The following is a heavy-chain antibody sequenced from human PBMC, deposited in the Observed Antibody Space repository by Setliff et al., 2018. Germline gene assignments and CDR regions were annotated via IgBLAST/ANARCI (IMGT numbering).Heavy chain of an antibody. CDR1: EFTFTSYS. D-gene: IGHD5-12*01. J-gene: IGHJ3*02. CDR3: ARSEANGGHDPFDI. V-gene: IGHV3-33*01. CDR2: IWDDGGNK. Sequence: SLRLSCAASEFTFTSYSMNWVRQAPGKGLEWVAVIWDDGGNKYHADSVKARFTISRDNAKNSLYLQMNILRADDTAVYYCARSEANGGHDPFDIWGQGTMVTVSS.